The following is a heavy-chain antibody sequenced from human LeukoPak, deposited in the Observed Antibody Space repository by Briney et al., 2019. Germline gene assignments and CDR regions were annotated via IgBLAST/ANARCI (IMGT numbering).Heavy chain of an antibody. CDR3: AKLYYDFWSGQYFDY. Sequence: GGSLRLSCAASGFTFSTFSSYAMTWARQAPGKGLVWVSVISASGDSAYYADSVKGRFTISRDNSKNTLYLQMNSLRAEDTAVYHCAKLYYDFWSGQYFDYWGQGALVTVSS. CDR2: ISASGDSA. D-gene: IGHD3-3*01. CDR1: GFTFSTFSSYA. J-gene: IGHJ4*02. V-gene: IGHV3-23*01.